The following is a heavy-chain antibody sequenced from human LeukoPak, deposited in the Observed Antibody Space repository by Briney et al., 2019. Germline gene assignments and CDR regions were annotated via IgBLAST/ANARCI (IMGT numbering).Heavy chain of an antibody. D-gene: IGHD3-10*01. V-gene: IGHV3-33*01. Sequence: PGGSLRLSCAASGFTFSSYGMHWVRQAPGKGLEWVAVIWYDGSNKYYADSVKGRFTISRDNSKNTLYLQMNSLRAEDTAVYYCARSDNMERTRTLWFGESFNWFDPWGQGTLVTVSS. CDR3: ARSDNMERTRTLWFGESFNWFDP. J-gene: IGHJ5*02. CDR2: IWYDGSNK. CDR1: GFTFSSYG.